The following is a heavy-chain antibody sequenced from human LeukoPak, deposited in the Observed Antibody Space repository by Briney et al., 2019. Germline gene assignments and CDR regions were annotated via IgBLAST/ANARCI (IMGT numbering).Heavy chain of an antibody. J-gene: IGHJ4*02. CDR3: VRGRPPSPDIVSMLFDY. Sequence: ASVKVSCKASGYTFTGYYMHWVRQAPGQGLEWVGWINPNTSDTQYAQNFQGRVTMPRDTSINTAYMELRFDDTAVYYCVRGRPPSPDIVSMLFDYWGQGTLVTVSS. D-gene: IGHD5/OR15-5a*01. V-gene: IGHV1-2*02. CDR1: GYTFTGYY. CDR2: INPNTSDT.